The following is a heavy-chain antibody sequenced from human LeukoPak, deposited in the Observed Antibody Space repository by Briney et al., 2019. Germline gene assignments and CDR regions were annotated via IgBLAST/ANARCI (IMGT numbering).Heavy chain of an antibody. CDR3: ARQRSPPAYMDV. J-gene: IGHJ6*03. CDR2: IYYSGST. D-gene: IGHD1-1*01. CDR1: GASISSYY. V-gene: IGHV4-59*01. Sequence: SETLSLTCTVSGASISSYYWSWIRQPPGKGLEWIVYIYYSGSTNYNPSLKSLVTMSVDTSKNQFSLKVSSVIAADTAVYYCARQRSPPAYMDVWGKGTTVGISS.